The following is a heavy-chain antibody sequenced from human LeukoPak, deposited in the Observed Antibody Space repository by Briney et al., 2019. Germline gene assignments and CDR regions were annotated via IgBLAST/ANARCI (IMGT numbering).Heavy chain of an antibody. D-gene: IGHD3-10*01. Sequence: PGGSLRLYCAASGFNSGNHWMSWVRQAPGKGLEGVANINQDGSEKYHVDSVKGRFTISRDNAKNSLYLQMNSLRAEDTAVYYCGRAYGAGSCDYWGQGTLVTVSS. V-gene: IGHV3-7*01. CDR3: GRAYGAGSCDY. CDR1: GFNSGNHW. J-gene: IGHJ4*02. CDR2: INQDGSEK.